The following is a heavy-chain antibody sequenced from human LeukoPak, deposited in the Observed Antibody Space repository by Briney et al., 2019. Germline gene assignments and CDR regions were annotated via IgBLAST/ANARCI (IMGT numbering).Heavy chain of an antibody. CDR3: ARPQEEDGYNYNWAFDY. CDR2: ISAYNGYT. CDR1: GNTFTNNG. J-gene: IGHJ4*02. V-gene: IGHV1-18*01. Sequence: ASVKVSCKAYGNTFTNNGISWVRQAPGQGLEWMGWISAYNGYTNYAQKLQGRVTMTTDTSTSTAYMELRSLRSDDTAVYYCARPQEEDGYNYNWAFDYWGQGTLVTVSS. D-gene: IGHD5-24*01.